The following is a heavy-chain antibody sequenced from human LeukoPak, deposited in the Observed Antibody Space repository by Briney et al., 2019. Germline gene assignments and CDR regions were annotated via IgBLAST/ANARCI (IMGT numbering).Heavy chain of an antibody. CDR3: ARDYSLGLSIAAAGPSWFDP. D-gene: IGHD6-13*01. CDR1: GFTFSSYS. CDR2: ISSSSSTI. V-gene: IGHV3-48*02. Sequence: GGSLRLSCAASGFTFSSYSMNWVRQAPGKGLEWVSYISSSSSTIYYADSVKGRFTISRDNAKNSLYLQMNSLRDEDTAVYYCARDYSLGLSIAAAGPSWFDPWGQGTLVTDSS. J-gene: IGHJ5*02.